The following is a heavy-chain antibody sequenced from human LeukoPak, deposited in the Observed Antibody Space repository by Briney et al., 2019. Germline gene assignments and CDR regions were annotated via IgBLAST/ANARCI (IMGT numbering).Heavy chain of an antibody. V-gene: IGHV4-39*02. CDR2: IFYSGST. CDR3: AREGGLRYFDWLFDYFDY. D-gene: IGHD3-9*01. Sequence: SETLSLTCTVSGGSISSSDYYWGWIRQPPGKGLEWIGSIFYSGSTYYNPSLKSRVIISVDTSKNHFSLKLSSVTAADTAMYYCAREGGLRYFDWLFDYFDYWGQGTLVTVSS. J-gene: IGHJ4*02. CDR1: GGSISSSDYY.